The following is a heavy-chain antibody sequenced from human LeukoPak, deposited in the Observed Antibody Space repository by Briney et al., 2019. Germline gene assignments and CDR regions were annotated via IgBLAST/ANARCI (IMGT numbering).Heavy chain of an antibody. CDR2: ISGSGGST. D-gene: IGHD5-12*01. CDR1: GFTFSSYA. Sequence: GGSLRLSCAASGFTFSSYAMSWVRQAPGKGLEWVSAISGSGGSTYYADSVKGRFTISRDNAKNTLYLQMNSLRAEDTAVYYCARVDSGYDLDYWGQGTLVTVSS. V-gene: IGHV3-23*01. CDR3: ARVDSGYDLDY. J-gene: IGHJ4*02.